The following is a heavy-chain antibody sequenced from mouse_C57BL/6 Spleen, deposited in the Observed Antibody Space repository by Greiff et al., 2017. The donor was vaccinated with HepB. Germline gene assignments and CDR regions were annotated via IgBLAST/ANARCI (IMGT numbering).Heavy chain of an antibody. CDR1: GFTFSSYA. V-gene: IGHV5-9-1*02. J-gene: IGHJ4*01. CDR2: ISSGGDYI. Sequence: EVMLVESGEGLVKPGGSLKLSCAASGFTFSSYAMSWVRQTPEKRLEWVAYISSGGDYIYYADTVKGRFTISRDNARNTLYLQMSSLKSEDTAMYYCTREGYYGSSLHYYAMDYWGQGTSVTVSS. D-gene: IGHD1-1*01. CDR3: TREGYYGSSLHYYAMDY.